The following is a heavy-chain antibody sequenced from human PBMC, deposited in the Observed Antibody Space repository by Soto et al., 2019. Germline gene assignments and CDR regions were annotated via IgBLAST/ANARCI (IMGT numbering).Heavy chain of an antibody. J-gene: IGHJ4*02. CDR1: GFIYSNYA. CDR3: ARGRDYTTVVTPDY. D-gene: IGHD2-21*02. Sequence: QVQLVESGGGVVQPGRSLRLSCAASGFIYSNYAMHWVRQAPGKGLEWAAVISYDGSNKHYADSVKGRFTISRDNSKNTLYLQMNSLRAEDTAVYCCARGRDYTTVVTPDYWGQGTLVTVSS. V-gene: IGHV3-30*04. CDR2: ISYDGSNK.